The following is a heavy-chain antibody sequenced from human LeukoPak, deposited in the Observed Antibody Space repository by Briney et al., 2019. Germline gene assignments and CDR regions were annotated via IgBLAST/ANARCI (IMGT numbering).Heavy chain of an antibody. Sequence: GGSLRLSCAASGSTFSNYVVSWVRQAPGKGLEWVSAISGSGGITYYADSVKGRFTISRDNSKNTVYLQMNSLRAEDTAVYSCAKVPAAGHYWGQGTLVTVSS. J-gene: IGHJ4*02. CDR3: AKVPAAGHY. CDR2: ISGSGGIT. CDR1: GSTFSNYV. D-gene: IGHD6-13*01. V-gene: IGHV3-23*01.